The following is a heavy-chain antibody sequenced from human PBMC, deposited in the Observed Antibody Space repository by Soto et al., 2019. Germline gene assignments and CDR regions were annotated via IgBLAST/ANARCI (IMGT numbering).Heavy chain of an antibody. J-gene: IGHJ5*02. CDR3: ARDRGDYVWGSYRYTRNWFDP. D-gene: IGHD3-16*02. CDR1: GGTFSSYA. V-gene: IGHV1-69*13. Sequence: SVKVSCKASGGTFSSYAISWVRQAPGQGLEWMGGIIPIFGTANYAQKFQGRVTITADESTSTAYMELSSLRSEDTAVYYCARDRGDYVWGSYRYTRNWFDPWGQGTLVTVS. CDR2: IIPIFGTA.